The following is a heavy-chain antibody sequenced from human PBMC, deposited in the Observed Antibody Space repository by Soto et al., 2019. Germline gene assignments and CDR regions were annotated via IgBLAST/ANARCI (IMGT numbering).Heavy chain of an antibody. Sequence: SETLSLTCTVSGGSINSYYWNWIRQPPGKGLEWVGYIYYTGRTSTSPSLKSRVFISVDTFKNQFSLKLSSVTAADTAVYYCARDLEGTVTGRGAFGIWGRGTLVTVSS. J-gene: IGHJ3*02. D-gene: IGHD6-19*01. CDR1: GGSINSYY. CDR3: ARDLEGTVTGRGAFGI. V-gene: IGHV4-59*12. CDR2: IYYTGRT.